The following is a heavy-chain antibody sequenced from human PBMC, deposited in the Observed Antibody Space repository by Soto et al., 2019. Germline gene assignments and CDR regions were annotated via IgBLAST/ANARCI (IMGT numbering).Heavy chain of an antibody. CDR1: GFTFSSYG. V-gene: IGHV3-30*18. J-gene: IGHJ5*02. D-gene: IGHD3-3*01. CDR3: AKDPLAYYDFWSGEGSYNWFDP. CDR2: ISYDGSNK. Sequence: GGSLRLSCAASGFTFSSYGMHWVRQAPGKGLEWVAVISYDGSNKYYADSVKGRFTISRDNSKNTLYLQMNSLRAEDTAVYYWAKDPLAYYDFWSGEGSYNWFDPWGQGTLVTVSS.